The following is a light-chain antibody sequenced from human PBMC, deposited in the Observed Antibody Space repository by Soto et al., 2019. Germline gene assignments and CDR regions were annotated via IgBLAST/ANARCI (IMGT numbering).Light chain of an antibody. CDR1: QSISSY. Sequence: DIQMTQSPSSLSASVGDRVTITCRASQSISSYLNWYQQKPGEAPKLLISVASTLQSGVPARFSGSGSGTDFTLTISSLQPEDCAVYYCQQSYTQPPAVGQGTKVELK. V-gene: IGKV1-39*01. CDR3: QQSYTQPPA. J-gene: IGKJ1*01. CDR2: VAS.